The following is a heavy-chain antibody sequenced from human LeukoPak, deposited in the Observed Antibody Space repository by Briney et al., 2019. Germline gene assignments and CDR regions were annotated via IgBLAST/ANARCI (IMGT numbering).Heavy chain of an antibody. Sequence: GGSLRLSCAASGFTFSSYGMSWVRQAPGKGLEWVSAVSGSGGSTYYADSVKGRFTISRDNAKKSLYLQMNSLRAEDTAVYYCARNMGEYNSWTYYYYYMDVWGKGTTVTVSS. J-gene: IGHJ6*03. CDR3: ARNMGEYNSWTYYYYYMDV. V-gene: IGHV3-23*01. D-gene: IGHD4-17*01. CDR1: GFTFSSYG. CDR2: VSGSGGST.